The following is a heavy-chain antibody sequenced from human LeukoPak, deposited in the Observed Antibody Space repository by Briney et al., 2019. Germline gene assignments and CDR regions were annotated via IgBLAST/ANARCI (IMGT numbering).Heavy chain of an antibody. CDR1: GFSLCTFW. J-gene: IGHJ4*02. CDR2: IKQAGSVE. D-gene: IGHD1-14*01. CDR3: ARDPGSSAFDL. Sequence: GGTLRLSCAASGFSLCTFWMSCVCETPEKGLEFVANIKQAGSVENYMDSLKGRSTISREKARASLYLEINSLRADDTAVYYCARDPGSSAFDLWGQGALVTVSS. V-gene: IGHV3-7*01.